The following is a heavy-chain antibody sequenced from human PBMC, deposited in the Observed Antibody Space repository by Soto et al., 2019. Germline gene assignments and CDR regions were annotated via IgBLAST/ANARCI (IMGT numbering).Heavy chain of an antibody. D-gene: IGHD6-13*01. V-gene: IGHV3-23*01. Sequence: SCKASGYTFSSYAMSWVRQAPGKGLEWVSAISGSGGSTYYADSVKGRFTISRDNSKNTLYVQMNSLRAEDTAVYYCAKGFGYSTSWYSDYWGQGTLVTVSS. CDR3: AKGFGYSTSWYSDY. CDR1: GYTFSSYA. CDR2: ISGSGGST. J-gene: IGHJ4*02.